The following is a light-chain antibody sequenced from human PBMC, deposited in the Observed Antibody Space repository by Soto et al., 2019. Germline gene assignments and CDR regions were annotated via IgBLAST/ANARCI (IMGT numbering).Light chain of an antibody. CDR1: QGIRNY. J-gene: IGKJ2*01. CDR3: QKYSSPPYT. Sequence: DIQMTQSPSSLSASVGDRVTITCRASQGIRNYLARYQQKPGKVPKLLIYTASTLQSGVPSRFSGSGYGTDFTFTISSLQPEDVATYYCQKYSSPPYTFGQGTKLEI. V-gene: IGKV1-27*01. CDR2: TAS.